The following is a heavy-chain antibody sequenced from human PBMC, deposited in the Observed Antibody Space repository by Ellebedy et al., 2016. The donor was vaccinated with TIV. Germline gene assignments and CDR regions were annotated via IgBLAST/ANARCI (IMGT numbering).Heavy chain of an antibody. CDR2: INPYSGGT. CDR3: ARAGHSAGIAVAGKFGY. D-gene: IGHD6-19*01. CDR1: GYTFTAYH. V-gene: IGHV1-2*02. Sequence: ASVKVSCKASGYTFTAYHIHWVRQAPGQGFEWIGWINPYSGGTNYAQKFQGRVTMTRDTSISTAYMELSRLRSDDTAVYYCARAGHSAGIAVAGKFGYWGQGTLVTVSS. J-gene: IGHJ4*02.